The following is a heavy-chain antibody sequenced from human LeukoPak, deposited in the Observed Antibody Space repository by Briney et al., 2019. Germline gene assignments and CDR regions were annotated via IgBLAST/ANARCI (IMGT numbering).Heavy chain of an antibody. Sequence: GGSLRLSCAASGFTVSSSYMSWVRQAPGKGLEWVSVIYSGGSTYYADSVKGRFTISRDNSKNTLYLQMNSLRAEDTAVYYCARESTATTPYFDYWGQGTLVTVAS. CDR3: ARESTATTPYFDY. CDR2: IYSGGST. D-gene: IGHD4-17*01. CDR1: GFTVSSSY. J-gene: IGHJ4*02. V-gene: IGHV3-53*01.